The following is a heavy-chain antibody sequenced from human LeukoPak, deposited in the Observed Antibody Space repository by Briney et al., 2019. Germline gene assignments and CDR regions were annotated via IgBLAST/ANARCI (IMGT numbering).Heavy chain of an antibody. CDR3: ARGGGYKDRLDY. D-gene: IGHD5-24*01. CDR1: GGSISSGDYY. CDR2: IYYSGST. Sequence: PSETLSLTCTVSGGSISSGDYYWSWIRQPPGKGLEWIGYIYYSGSTYYNPSLKSRVTMSVDTSKNQFSLKLSSVTAADTAVYYCARGGGYKDRLDYWGQGTLVTVSS. V-gene: IGHV4-30-4*08. J-gene: IGHJ4*02.